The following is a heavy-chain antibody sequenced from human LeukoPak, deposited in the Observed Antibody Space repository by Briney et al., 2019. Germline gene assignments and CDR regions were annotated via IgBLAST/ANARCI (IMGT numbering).Heavy chain of an antibody. V-gene: IGHV1-2*04. J-gene: IGHJ6*02. CDR2: INPNSGGT. D-gene: IGHD4-17*01. CDR1: GYTFTGYY. CDR3: ARVRGLYGDMDV. Sequence: ASVKVSCKASGYTFTGYYMHWVRQAPGQGLEWMEWINPNSGGTNYAQKFQGWATMTRDTSISTAYMELSRLRSDDTAVYYCARVRGLYGDMDVWGQGTTVTVSS.